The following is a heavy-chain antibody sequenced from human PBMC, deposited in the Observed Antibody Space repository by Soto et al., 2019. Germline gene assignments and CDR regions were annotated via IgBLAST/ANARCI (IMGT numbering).Heavy chain of an antibody. J-gene: IGHJ6*02. Sequence: ASVKVSCKASGDIFNSYSIIWVRQAPGQGLEWMGGILPIFGTTKYAQKFQGRVTITADKSASTAYIELSSLTSKDTAVYYCAGSGYCTSANCRRPDFYTMDVWGQGTMVTVSS. CDR2: ILPIFGTT. CDR1: GDIFNSYS. V-gene: IGHV1-69*06. D-gene: IGHD2-2*01. CDR3: AGSGYCTSANCRRPDFYTMDV.